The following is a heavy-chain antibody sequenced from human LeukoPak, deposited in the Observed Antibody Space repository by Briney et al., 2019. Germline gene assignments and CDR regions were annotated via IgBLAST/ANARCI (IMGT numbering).Heavy chain of an antibody. D-gene: IGHD2-8*01. V-gene: IGHV4-61*01. CDR3: TRSTNLEAFDI. CDR2: IYYSGST. CDR1: GGSVSSGTYY. Sequence: PSETLSLTCTVPGGSVSSGTYYWSWIRQPPGKGLEWIGYIYYSGSTNYSPSLKSRVTVSVDTSKNQCSLKLSSVTTADTAVYYCTRSTNLEAFDIWGQGTMVTVSS. J-gene: IGHJ3*02.